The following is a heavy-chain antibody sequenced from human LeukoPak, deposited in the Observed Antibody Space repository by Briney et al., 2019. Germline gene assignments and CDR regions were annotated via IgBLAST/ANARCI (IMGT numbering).Heavy chain of an antibody. Sequence: SGPTLVNPIQTLTLTCTFAGFSLSTSGVNVGWIRQPPGKALEWLALIYWNDDKRYSPSLKSRLTITKDTSKNQVVLTMTNMDPVDTATYYCAHRSADSSGYFALRWGRGTLVTVSS. D-gene: IGHD3-22*01. J-gene: IGHJ4*02. CDR3: AHRSADSSGYFALR. CDR2: IYWNDDK. V-gene: IGHV2-5*01. CDR1: GFSLSTSGVN.